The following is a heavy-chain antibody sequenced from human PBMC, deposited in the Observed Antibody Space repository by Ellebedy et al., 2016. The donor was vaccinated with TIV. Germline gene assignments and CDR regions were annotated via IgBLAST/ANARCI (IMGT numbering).Heavy chain of an antibody. CDR1: GFTFSSYG. CDR3: ARDSGNPEYYFDY. V-gene: IGHV3-33*01. J-gene: IGHJ4*02. Sequence: GESLKISXAASGFTFSSYGMHRVRQAPGKGLEWVAVIWYDGSNKYYADSVKGRFTISRDNSKNTLYLQMNSLRAEDTAVYYCARDSGNPEYYFDYWGQGTLVTVSS. D-gene: IGHD1-26*01. CDR2: IWYDGSNK.